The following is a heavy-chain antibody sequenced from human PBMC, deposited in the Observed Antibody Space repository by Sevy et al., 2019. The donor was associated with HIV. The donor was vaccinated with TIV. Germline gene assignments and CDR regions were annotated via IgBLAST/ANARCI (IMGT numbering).Heavy chain of an antibody. CDR2: IYYNGHI. Sequence: GSLRLSCTVSGGSITSLYWNWIRQPPGKGLEWIANIYYNGHINYNPSLKSRFPLSLDTSKNQFSLRLSSVTAADTAMYYCAGENAWGRGYSWGQGTLVTVSS. V-gene: IGHV4-59*08. J-gene: IGHJ4*02. CDR3: AGENAWGRGYS. CDR1: GGSITSLY. D-gene: IGHD1-26*01.